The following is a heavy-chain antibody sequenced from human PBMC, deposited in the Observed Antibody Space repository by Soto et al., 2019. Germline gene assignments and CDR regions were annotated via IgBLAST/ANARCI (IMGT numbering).Heavy chain of an antibody. CDR1: GYNFLSFG. V-gene: IGHV1-18*01. CDR3: ARDLPPTVYFDSSDT. Sequence: ASVKVSCKASGYNFLSFGINWVRQAPGRGLEWMGWISAYKGNTKNARKFQGRVTMTTDTSTSTAYMELRSLRSDDTAIYYCARDLPPTVYFDSSDTWGQGTLVTVSS. D-gene: IGHD3-9*01. CDR2: ISAYKGNT. J-gene: IGHJ5*02.